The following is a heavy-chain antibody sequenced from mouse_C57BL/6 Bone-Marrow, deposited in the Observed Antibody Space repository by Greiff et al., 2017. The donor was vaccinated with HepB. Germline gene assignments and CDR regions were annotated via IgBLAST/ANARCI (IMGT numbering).Heavy chain of an antibody. CDR2: ISSGSSTI. CDR1: GFTFSDYG. J-gene: IGHJ2*01. Sequence: EVHLVESGGGLVKPGGSLKLSCAASGFTFSDYGMHWVRQAPEKGLEWVAYISSGSSTIYYADTVKGRCTISRDNAKNTLFLQMTRLRSEDTAMYYCARSYGSSPPFDYWGQGTTLTVSS. CDR3: ARSYGSSPPFDY. D-gene: IGHD1-1*01. V-gene: IGHV5-17*01.